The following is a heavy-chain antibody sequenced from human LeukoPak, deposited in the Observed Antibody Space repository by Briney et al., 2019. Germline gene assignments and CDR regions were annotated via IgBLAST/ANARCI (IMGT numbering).Heavy chain of an antibody. Sequence: ASVKVSCKASGYTFTNYYIHWVRQAPGQGLEWTGIINPSGGSTSYAQKFQGRVTMTRDTSTSTAYMELSSLRSEDTAVYYCAREGPYSDSSRSRFDYWGQGTLVTVSS. CDR3: AREGPYSDSSRSRFDY. J-gene: IGHJ4*02. D-gene: IGHD6-6*01. CDR2: INPSGGST. CDR1: GYTFTNYY. V-gene: IGHV1-46*01.